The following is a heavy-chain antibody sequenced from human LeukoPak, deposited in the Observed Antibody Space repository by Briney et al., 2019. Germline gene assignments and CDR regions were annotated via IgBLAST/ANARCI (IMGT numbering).Heavy chain of an antibody. CDR3: ATGGVNPYYDYVWGSYRYRASPERAVQH. CDR2: FDPEDGET. J-gene: IGHJ1*01. V-gene: IGHV1-24*01. Sequence: ASVKVSCKVSGYTLTELSMHGVRQAPGKGLEWMGGFDPEDGETIYAQKFQGRVTMTEDTSTDTAYMELSSLRSEDTAVYHCATGGVNPYYDYVWGSYRYRASPERAVQHWGQSTLVTVSS. CDR1: GYTLTELS. D-gene: IGHD3-16*02.